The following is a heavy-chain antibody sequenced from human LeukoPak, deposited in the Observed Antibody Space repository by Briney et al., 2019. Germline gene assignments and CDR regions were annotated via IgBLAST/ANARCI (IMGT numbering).Heavy chain of an antibody. CDR2: INHSGST. J-gene: IGHJ4*02. Sequence: SETLSLTCAVYNGSFSGHYWTWIRQPPGKGLEWIGEINHSGSTNYSPSLKSRVTMSVDTSKNQFSLKLSSVTAADTAVYYCGGGGTYSQFDYWGQGTLVTVSS. CDR3: GGGGTYSQFDY. D-gene: IGHD1-26*01. CDR1: NGSFSGHY. V-gene: IGHV4-34*01.